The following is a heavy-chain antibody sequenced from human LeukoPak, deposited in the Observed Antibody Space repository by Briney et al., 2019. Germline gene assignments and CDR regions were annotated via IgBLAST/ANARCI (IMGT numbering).Heavy chain of an antibody. Sequence: SETLSLTCTVSGGSISSSSYYWGWIRQPPGKGLEWIGSIYYSESTYYNPSLKSRVTISVDTSKNQFSLKLSSVTAADTAVYYCARLFHWGIRLSQYYFDYWGQGTLVTVSS. D-gene: IGHD3-16*01. J-gene: IGHJ4*02. CDR3: ARLFHWGIRLSQYYFDY. V-gene: IGHV4-39*07. CDR2: IYYSEST. CDR1: GGSISSSSYY.